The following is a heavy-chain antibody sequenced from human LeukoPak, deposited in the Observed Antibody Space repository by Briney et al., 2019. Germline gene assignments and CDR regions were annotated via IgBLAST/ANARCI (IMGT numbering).Heavy chain of an antibody. CDR3: TRVGYIDEGIDY. V-gene: IGHV3-7*04. D-gene: IGHD5-24*01. J-gene: IGHJ4*02. CDR1: GFPFSSYW. Sequence: GGSLRLSCVASGFPFSSYWMTWVRQAPGKGLEWVANIKRDGSKKSCVDSVKGRFTISRDNAKNSLYLQMNSLRAEDTAIYYCTRVGYIDEGIDYWGQGTLVTVSS. CDR2: IKRDGSKK.